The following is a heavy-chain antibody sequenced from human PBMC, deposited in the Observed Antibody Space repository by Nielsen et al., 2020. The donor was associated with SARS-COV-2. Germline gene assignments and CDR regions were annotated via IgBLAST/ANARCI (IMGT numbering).Heavy chain of an antibody. Sequence: ASVKVSCKASGYTFTTYDINWLRQATGQGPEWMGWMTPNNGATGYAQKFQGRVTLTWDTSISTAYMELSSLRSEDTAVYYCTRGVPDFGYWGQGTLVTVSS. V-gene: IGHV1-8*01. CDR3: TRGVPDFGY. CDR1: GYTFTTYD. J-gene: IGHJ4*02. CDR2: MTPNNGAT.